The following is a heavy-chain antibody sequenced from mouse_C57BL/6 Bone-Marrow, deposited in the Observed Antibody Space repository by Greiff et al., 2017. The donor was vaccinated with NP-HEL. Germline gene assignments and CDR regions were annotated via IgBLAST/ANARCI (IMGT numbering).Heavy chain of an antibody. CDR2: ISYSGST. Sequence: EVKLMESGPGLAKPSQTLSLTCSVTGYSITSDYWNWIRKFPGNKLEYMGYISYSGSTYYNPSLKSRISITRDTSKNQYYLQLNSVTTEDTATYYCARSPLWLRRNYYAMDYWGQGTPVTVSP. CDR3: ARSPLWLRRNYYAMDY. V-gene: IGHV3-8*01. J-gene: IGHJ4*01. CDR1: GYSITSDY. D-gene: IGHD2-2*01.